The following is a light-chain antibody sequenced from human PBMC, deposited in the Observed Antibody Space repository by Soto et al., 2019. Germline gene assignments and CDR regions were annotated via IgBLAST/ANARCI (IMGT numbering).Light chain of an antibody. CDR1: ISNIERYY. J-gene: IGLJ2*01. CDR3: AAWEDSLSGPV. Sequence: QSVLTQPPSASGTPGQRVTISCSGSISNIERYYVYWYQHLPGTPPKLLIFRDNQRPSGVPDRFSGSKSGTSASLAISGLRSEDEADYYCAAWEDSLSGPVFGGGTKLTVL. V-gene: IGLV1-47*01. CDR2: RDN.